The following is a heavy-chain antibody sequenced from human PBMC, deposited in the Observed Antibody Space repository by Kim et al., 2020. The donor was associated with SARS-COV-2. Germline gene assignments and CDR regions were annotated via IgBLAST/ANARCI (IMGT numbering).Heavy chain of an antibody. CDR2: ISSNGGST. Sequence: GWSLRLSCAASGFTFSSYAMHWVREAPGKGLEYVSAISSNGGSTYYANSVKGRFTISRDNSKNTLYLQMGSLRAEDMAVYYCARDYCSGGSCYDAFDIWGQGAMVTVSS. CDR1: GFTFSSYA. V-gene: IGHV3-64*01. CDR3: ARDYCSGGSCYDAFDI. J-gene: IGHJ3*02. D-gene: IGHD2-15*01.